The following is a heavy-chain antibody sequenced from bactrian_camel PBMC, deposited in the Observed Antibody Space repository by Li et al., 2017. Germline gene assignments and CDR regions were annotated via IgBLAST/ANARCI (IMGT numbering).Heavy chain of an antibody. J-gene: IGHJ4*01. V-gene: IGHV3S54*01. D-gene: IGHD4*01. CDR2: IYIPNGST. CDR3: AASRLGSTINWRQERRYGY. Sequence: VQLVESGGGSVQAGGSLTLSCAASGNTDNDRCMAWFRQAKGGEREAVAAIYIPNGSTGYAGPVQGRFKLSQDYTQSTVYLQMRSLKPEDTGMYFCAASRLGSTINWRQERRYGYWGQGTQVTVS. CDR1: GNTDNDRC.